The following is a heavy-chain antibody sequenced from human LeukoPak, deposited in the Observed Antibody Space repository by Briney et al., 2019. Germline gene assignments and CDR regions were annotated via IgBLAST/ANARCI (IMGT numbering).Heavy chain of an antibody. Sequence: GGSLRLSCAASGFTFSNHGMNWVRQAPGKGLEWVSVITGSGGFTQYADSVKGRFTISRDNSKNTVYLQMNSLRVEDTALYYCVRSLDYWGQGTLVTVSS. V-gene: IGHV3-23*01. CDR2: ITGSGGFT. CDR3: VRSLDY. J-gene: IGHJ4*02. CDR1: GFTFSNHG.